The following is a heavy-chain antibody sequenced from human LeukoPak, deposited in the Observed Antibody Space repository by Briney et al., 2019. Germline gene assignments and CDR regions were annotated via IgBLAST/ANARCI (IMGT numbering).Heavy chain of an antibody. CDR3: ARGREYNSGWNYDASDI. Sequence: PGGSLRLSCAASGFTFSSYEMIWVRQAPGKGLEWLSFISDRGSPIYYADSGRGRFTISRDHAKNSLYLQMNTLRAEDTALYYCARGREYNSGWNYDASDIWGQGTMVTVSS. D-gene: IGHD6-19*01. CDR2: ISDRGSPI. V-gene: IGHV3-48*03. J-gene: IGHJ3*02. CDR1: GFTFSSYE.